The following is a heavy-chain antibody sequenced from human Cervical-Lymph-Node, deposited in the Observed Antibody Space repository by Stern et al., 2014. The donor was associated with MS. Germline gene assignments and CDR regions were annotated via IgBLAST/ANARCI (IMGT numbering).Heavy chain of an antibody. CDR2: ISNVGST. CDR3: ARDTSSPERSDW. CDR1: GFTVSRDY. Sequence: EVQLVQSGGGVIQPGGSLRLSCTASGFTVSRDYMTWVRQAPGKGLEWVSSISNVGSTFYTDSVKGRFTISRDDSKNAVYHHMTSLRAEDTAMYYCARDTSSPERSDWWGQGTLVTVSS. D-gene: IGHD1-1*01. V-gene: IGHV3-53*01. J-gene: IGHJ4*02.